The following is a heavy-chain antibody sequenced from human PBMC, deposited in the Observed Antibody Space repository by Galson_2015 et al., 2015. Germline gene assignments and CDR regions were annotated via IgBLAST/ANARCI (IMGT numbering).Heavy chain of an antibody. CDR2: ISYDGSNK. CDR3: AKGYSSSWSVTLFDY. D-gene: IGHD6-13*01. V-gene: IGHV3-30*18. J-gene: IGHJ4*02. Sequence: SLRLSCAASGFTFSSYGMHWVRQAPGKGLEWVAVISYDGSNKYYADSVKGRFTISRDNSKNTLYLQMNSLRAEDTAVYYCAKGYSSSWSVTLFDYWGQGTLVTVSS. CDR1: GFTFSSYG.